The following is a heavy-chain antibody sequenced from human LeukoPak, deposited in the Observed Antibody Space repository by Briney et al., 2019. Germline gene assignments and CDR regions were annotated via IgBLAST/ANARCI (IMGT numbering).Heavy chain of an antibody. D-gene: IGHD5-18*01. Sequence: PSETLSLTCTVSGGSISSSSYYWGWIRQPPGKWLEWIGTIYYSGSTYYNPSLKSRVTISVDTSKNQFSLKLSSVTAADTAVYYCARVVGIQLWLLRGGPFDPWGQGTLVTVSS. J-gene: IGHJ5*02. CDR2: IYYSGST. V-gene: IGHV4-39*07. CDR1: GGSISSSSYY. CDR3: ARVVGIQLWLLRGGPFDP.